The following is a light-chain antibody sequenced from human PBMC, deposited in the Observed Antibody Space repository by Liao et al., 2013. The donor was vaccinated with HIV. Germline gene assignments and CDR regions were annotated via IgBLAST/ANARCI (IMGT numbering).Light chain of an antibody. CDR3: QAWDPTIAHV. V-gene: IGLV3-1*01. J-gene: IGLJ1*01. CDR1: KLGNKY. CDR2: QDK. Sequence: SYELTQPPSVSVSPGQTASITCSGDKLGNKYTCWYQQKPGQSPVLVIYQDKKRPSGIPERFSGSNSGNTATLTISGTQAMDEADYYCQAWDPTIAHVFGTGTKVTVL.